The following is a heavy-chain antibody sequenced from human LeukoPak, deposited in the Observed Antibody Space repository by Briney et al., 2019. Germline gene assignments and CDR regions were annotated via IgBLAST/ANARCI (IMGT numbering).Heavy chain of an antibody. J-gene: IGHJ4*02. CDR1: GFTFSSYA. V-gene: IGHV3-23*01. Sequence: QPGGSPRLSCAASGFTFSSYAMNWVRQAPGKGLEWVSAISGSGSSTYYADSVKGRFTISRDNSKNTLYLQMNSLRAEDTAVYYCAKEYSGSYYALDYWGQGTLVTVSS. CDR2: ISGSGSST. CDR3: AKEYSGSYYALDY. D-gene: IGHD1-26*01.